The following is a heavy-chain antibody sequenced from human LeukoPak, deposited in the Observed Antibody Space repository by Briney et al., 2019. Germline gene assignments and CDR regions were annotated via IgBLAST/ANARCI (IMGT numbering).Heavy chain of an antibody. J-gene: IGHJ3*01. CDR1: VPTFTSYA. Sequence: GSSVNVSCKATVPTFTSYAINWVRPAPGQGLAWMGGFIPIFGSPTYAQQFQGRVTFTTDESTYTAYMELSNLRSDDTAVFYCAGFFYDSSGAAFDLWGQGTMVTVSS. D-gene: IGHD3-22*01. CDR3: AGFFYDSSGAAFDL. CDR2: FIPIFGSP. V-gene: IGHV1-69*05.